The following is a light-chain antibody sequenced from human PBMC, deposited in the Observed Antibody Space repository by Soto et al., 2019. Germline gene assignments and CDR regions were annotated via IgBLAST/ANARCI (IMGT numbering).Light chain of an antibody. Sequence: SYELTQPPSVSVSPGQTTRITCPGDALPKQYAYWYQQKPGQAPVLVIYKDNERPSGIPERFSGSSSGTTVTLTISGVQAEDGADYYCQSADSSGTYVVFGGGTKVTVL. CDR2: KDN. V-gene: IGLV3-25*03. J-gene: IGLJ2*01. CDR1: ALPKQY. CDR3: QSADSSGTYVV.